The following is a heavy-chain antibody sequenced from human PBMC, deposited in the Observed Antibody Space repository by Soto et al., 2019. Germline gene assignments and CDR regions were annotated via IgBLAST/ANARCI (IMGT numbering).Heavy chain of an antibody. V-gene: IGHV5-51*01. J-gene: IGHJ4*02. CDR3: AKHEGYCSSTTCSNFDH. D-gene: IGHD2-2*01. CDR2: ICPGVSDT. CDR1: VFTCTSYS. Sequence: GEALKSACKASVFTCTSYSIACVRQMPGKGREWMGIICPGVSDTSHSPSFQRQVTISADKSITTAYLQWSSLKASDTAMYYCAKHEGYCSSTTCSNFDHWVQGPLVTVS.